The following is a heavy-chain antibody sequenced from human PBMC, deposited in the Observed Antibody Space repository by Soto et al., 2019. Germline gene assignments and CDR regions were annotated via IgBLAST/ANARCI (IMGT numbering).Heavy chain of an antibody. CDR3: ARGLITGSHYSGGWYYFDS. J-gene: IGHJ4*02. Sequence: SVTLSLTCAVYGESFGGYIWTWIRQTPGEGLQWIGQINHSGSASYNPSLKSRVTISVHTSNSQFSLELSSVTAADTAVYYCARGLITGSHYSGGWYYFDSWGQGTQVTVS. D-gene: IGHD6-19*01. V-gene: IGHV4-34*01. CDR1: GESFGGYI. CDR2: INHSGSA.